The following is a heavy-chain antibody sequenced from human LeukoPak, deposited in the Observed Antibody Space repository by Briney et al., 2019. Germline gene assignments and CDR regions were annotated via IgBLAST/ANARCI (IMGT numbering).Heavy chain of an antibody. V-gene: IGHV3-74*01. D-gene: IGHD3/OR15-3a*01. CDR3: VLDLFSSFAFDI. CDR1: GFTFSRYW. J-gene: IGHJ3*02. CDR2: INSDGSST. Sequence: PGGSRRLSCAASGFTFSRYWMHWVRHAPGKGMLWVSRINSDGSSTYYADSVKGRFTTSRDNAKNALHLQMNSLTAEDTAVYYCVLDLFSSFAFDIWGQGTMVTVSS.